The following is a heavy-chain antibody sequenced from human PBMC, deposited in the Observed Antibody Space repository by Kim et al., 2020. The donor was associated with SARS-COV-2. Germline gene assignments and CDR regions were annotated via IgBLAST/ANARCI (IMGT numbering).Heavy chain of an antibody. CDR3: ARDYYYYDSSGYYRYFDY. D-gene: IGHD3-22*01. Sequence: GGSLRLSCAASGFTFSSYWMSWVRQAPGKGLEWVANIKQDGSEKYYVDSVKGRFTISRDNAKNSLYLQMNSLRAEDTAVYYCARDYYYYDSSGYYRYFDYWGQGTLVTVSS. J-gene: IGHJ4*02. CDR2: IKQDGSEK. V-gene: IGHV3-7*01. CDR1: GFTFSSYW.